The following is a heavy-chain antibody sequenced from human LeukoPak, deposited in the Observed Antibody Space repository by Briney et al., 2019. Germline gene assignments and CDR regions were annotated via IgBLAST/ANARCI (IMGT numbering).Heavy chain of an antibody. CDR3: TRDSGSYYGWFDP. Sequence: GASVKVSCKASGYTFSDYTIHWVRQAPGQGLEWMGRMNPNRGDTKYPWKFEGRVTLTRDTSINTAYIELSRLRSDDTAVYYCTRDSGSYYGWFDPWGQGTLVTVSS. V-gene: IGHV1-2*06. CDR1: GYTFSDYT. D-gene: IGHD1-26*01. J-gene: IGHJ5*02. CDR2: MNPNRGDT.